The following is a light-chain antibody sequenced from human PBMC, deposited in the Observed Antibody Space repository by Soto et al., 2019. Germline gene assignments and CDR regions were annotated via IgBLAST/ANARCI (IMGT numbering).Light chain of an antibody. J-gene: IGLJ1*01. V-gene: IGLV2-8*01. CDR2: EVT. CDR3: SSYAGSNTFV. Sequence: ALAQPPSESGFPGQSVTISCTGTSSDVGYYDYVSWYQQHPGKAPKLVIYEVTKRPSGVPDRVSASKSGNTASLTVSGLRAEDEADYYCSSYAGSNTFVFGSGPQVTVL. CDR1: SSDVGYYDY.